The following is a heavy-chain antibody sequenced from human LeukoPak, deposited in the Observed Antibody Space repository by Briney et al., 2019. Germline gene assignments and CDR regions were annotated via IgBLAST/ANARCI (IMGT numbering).Heavy chain of an antibody. V-gene: IGHV1-8*01. CDR2: VSSDSGDT. CDR1: GYTFTNND. CDR3: TRGRAAGD. D-gene: IGHD6-19*01. J-gene: IGHJ4*02. Sequence: ASVKVSCKASGYTFTNNDINWVRQATGQGIEWMGWVSSDSGDTGYAPNFRGRVTMTTDTSINTAYMELTSLTPEDTAICYCTRGRAAGDWGQGTLVTVSS.